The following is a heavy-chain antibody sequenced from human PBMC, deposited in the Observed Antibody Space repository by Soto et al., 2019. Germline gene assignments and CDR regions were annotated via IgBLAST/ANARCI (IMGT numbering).Heavy chain of an antibody. D-gene: IGHD3-22*01. CDR3: ASRGALYYYDYGAFEI. CDR1: GGSISSSSYY. J-gene: IGHJ3*02. Sequence: QLQLQESGPGLVKPSETLSLTCTVSGGSISSSSYYWGWIRQPPGKGLEWIGSIFYSGNTYYNPSLKSRVTISVDTSKNQFSLKLSSVTAADTAVYYCASRGALYYYDYGAFEIWGQGTMVTVSS. CDR2: IFYSGNT. V-gene: IGHV4-39*01.